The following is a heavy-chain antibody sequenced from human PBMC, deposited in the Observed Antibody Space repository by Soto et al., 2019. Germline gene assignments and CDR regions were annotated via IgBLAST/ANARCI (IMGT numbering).Heavy chain of an antibody. V-gene: IGHV1-8*01. CDR3: ARGRHYDFWSGYFKAFDI. CDR1: GYTFISYD. D-gene: IGHD3-3*01. J-gene: IGHJ3*02. CDR2: MNPNSGNT. Sequence: GASVKVSCKASGYTFISYDINWVRQATGQGLEWMGWMNPNSGNTGYAQKFQGRVTMTRNTSISTAYMELSSLRSEDTAVYYCARGRHYDFWSGYFKAFDIWGQGTMVTVSS.